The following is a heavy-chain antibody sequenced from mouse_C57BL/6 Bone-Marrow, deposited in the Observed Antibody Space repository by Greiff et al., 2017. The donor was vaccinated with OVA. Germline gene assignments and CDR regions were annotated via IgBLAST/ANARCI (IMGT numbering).Heavy chain of an antibody. J-gene: IGHJ2*01. CDR2: IDPENGDT. CDR3: TTTGTEGY. Sequence: VQLQQSGAELVRPGASVKLSCTASGFNIKDDYMHWVKQRPEQGLEWIGWIDPENGDTEYASKFQGKATITADTSSNTAYLQLSSRTSEDTAVYYCTTTGTEGYWGQGTTLTVSA. CDR1: GFNIKDDY. D-gene: IGHD4-1*01. V-gene: IGHV14-4*01.